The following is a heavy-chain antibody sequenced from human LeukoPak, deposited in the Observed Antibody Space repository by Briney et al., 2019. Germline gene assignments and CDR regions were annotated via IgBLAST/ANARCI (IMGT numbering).Heavy chain of an antibody. D-gene: IGHD3-9*01. CDR1: GGSISSSRYY. Sequence: SETLSLTCTVSGGSISSSRYYWGWIRQPPGKGLEWIGSIYYSGSTYYNPSLKSRVTISVDTSKNQFSLKLSSVTAADTAVYYCARQYQLRYFDWLLYWYFDLWGRGTLVTVSS. V-gene: IGHV4-39*01. J-gene: IGHJ2*01. CDR2: IYYSGST. CDR3: ARQYQLRYFDWLLYWYFDL.